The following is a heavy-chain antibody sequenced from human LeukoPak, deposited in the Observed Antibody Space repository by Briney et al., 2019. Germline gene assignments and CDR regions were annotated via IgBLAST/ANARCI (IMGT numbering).Heavy chain of an antibody. Sequence: PGGSLRLSCVASGFTIDDYAMHWVRQAPGKGLEWVSLISWDGSTIYSADSVKGRFSISRDNSENSLYLQMNSLRPEDTAVYYCARSEDVLTTPFDHWGRGTLVTVSS. V-gene: IGHV3-43D*03. CDR3: ARSEDVLTTPFDH. CDR2: ISWDGSTI. CDR1: GFTIDDYA. J-gene: IGHJ5*02. D-gene: IGHD4-11*01.